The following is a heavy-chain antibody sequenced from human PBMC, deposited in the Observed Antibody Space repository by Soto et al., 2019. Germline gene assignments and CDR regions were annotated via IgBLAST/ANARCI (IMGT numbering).Heavy chain of an antibody. V-gene: IGHV3-7*03. Sequence: GGSLRLSCAASGFTFSDYWMTWVRQTPGKGLEWVATIKPDGSQKYYGDSVKGRFSISRDNANNSLYLQMDYLRADDTAVFYCARLLGAVPLDFWGQGATVTVSS. CDR2: IKPDGSQK. CDR1: GFTFSDYW. D-gene: IGHD3-16*01. CDR3: ARLLGAVPLDF. J-gene: IGHJ4*02.